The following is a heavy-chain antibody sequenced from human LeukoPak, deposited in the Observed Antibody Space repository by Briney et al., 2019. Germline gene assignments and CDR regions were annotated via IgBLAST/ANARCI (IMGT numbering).Heavy chain of an antibody. D-gene: IGHD3-3*01. CDR3: ANDEPVLRFLEWSLDAFDI. J-gene: IGHJ3*02. CDR2: ISGSGGST. V-gene: IGHV3-23*01. CDR1: GFTFSSYA. Sequence: GGSLRLSCAASGFTFSSYAMSWVRQAPGKGLEWVSAISGSGGSTYYADSVKGRFTISRDNSKNTLCLQMNSLRAEDTAVYYCANDEPVLRFLEWSLDAFDIWGQGTMVTVSS.